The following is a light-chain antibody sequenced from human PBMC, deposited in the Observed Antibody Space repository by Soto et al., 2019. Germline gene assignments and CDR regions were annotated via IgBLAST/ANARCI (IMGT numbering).Light chain of an antibody. CDR2: YDS. J-gene: IGLJ2*01. CDR3: QVWDSSGDHPGVV. CDR1: NIGSKS. V-gene: IGLV3-21*04. Sequence: SYELTQPPSVSVAPGKTATITCGGNNIGSKSVHWYQQKPGQAPVVVIYYDSDRPSGIPERFSGSISGNTATLTISRVEAGDEADYHCQVWDSSGDHPGVVFGGGTQLTVL.